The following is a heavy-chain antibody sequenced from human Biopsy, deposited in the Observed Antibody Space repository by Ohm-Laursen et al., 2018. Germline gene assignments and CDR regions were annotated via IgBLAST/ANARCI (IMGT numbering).Heavy chain of an antibody. CDR2: INGYSIST. J-gene: IGHJ4*02. Sequence: ASVKVSCKASGHTLTNPDISWVRQAPGQGLEWLGWINGYSISTNYAPKFQGRTIMTTDTSTSTVYMELRSLRSDDTAMYYCTTDRTGRALFDNWGQGSLVTVSS. CDR3: TTDRTGRALFDN. D-gene: IGHD3/OR15-3a*01. V-gene: IGHV1-18*01. CDR1: GHTLTNPD.